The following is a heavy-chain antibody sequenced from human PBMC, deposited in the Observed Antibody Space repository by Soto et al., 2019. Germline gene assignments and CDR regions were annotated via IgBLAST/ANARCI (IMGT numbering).Heavy chain of an antibody. J-gene: IGHJ4*02. V-gene: IGHV4-59*01. Sequence: SETLSLTCTVSGGSISSYYWSWIRQPPGKGLEWIGYIYYSGSTNYNPSLKSRVTISVDTSKNQFSLKLSSVTAADTAVYYCARVGASGYDLKYYFDYWGQGTMGTVSS. CDR3: ARVGASGYDLKYYFDY. D-gene: IGHD5-12*01. CDR2: IYYSGST. CDR1: GGSISSYY.